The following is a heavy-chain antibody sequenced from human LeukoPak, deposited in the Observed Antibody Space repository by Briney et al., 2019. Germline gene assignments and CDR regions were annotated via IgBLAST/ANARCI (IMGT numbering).Heavy chain of an antibody. V-gene: IGHV3-9*01. Sequence: GGSLRLSCAASGFTFDDYAMHWARQAPGKGLEWVSSVSWNSGTRRYADSVKGRFTISRDNAKNSLYLQMNGLRAEDTALYYCAKASGGYCSSISCYHFDYWGQGILVTVSS. CDR3: AKASGGYCSSISCYHFDY. CDR2: VSWNSGTR. J-gene: IGHJ4*02. CDR1: GFTFDDYA. D-gene: IGHD2-2*01.